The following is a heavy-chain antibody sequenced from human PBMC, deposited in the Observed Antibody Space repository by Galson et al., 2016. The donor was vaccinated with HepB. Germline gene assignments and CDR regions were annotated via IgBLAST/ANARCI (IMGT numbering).Heavy chain of an antibody. CDR3: VRDGYCSGGSCSSKFFFVY. Sequence: QSGAEVKKPGESLKISCKASGDTFSRYWIAWVRQMPGKGLEWMGIIYLGDSETTYSPSFQGQVTISADTSTDTAYLQWNSLKASDTAMYYCVRDGYCSGGSCSSKFFFVYWGQGTLVTVSS. D-gene: IGHD2-15*01. V-gene: IGHV5-51*01. CDR2: IYLGDSET. CDR1: GDTFSRYW. J-gene: IGHJ4*02.